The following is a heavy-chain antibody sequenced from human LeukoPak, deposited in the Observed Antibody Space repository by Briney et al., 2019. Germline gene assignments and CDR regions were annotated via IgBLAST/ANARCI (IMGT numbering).Heavy chain of an antibody. Sequence: GGSLRLSCAASGFTFSSYSMNWVRQAPGKGLEWVSSISSSSSYIYYADSVKGRFTISRDNAKNSLYLQMNSLRAEDTAVYYCASSLGIAAAGFDYWDQGTLVTVSS. V-gene: IGHV3-21*01. CDR1: GFTFSSYS. D-gene: IGHD6-13*01. CDR3: ASSLGIAAAGFDY. J-gene: IGHJ4*02. CDR2: ISSSSSYI.